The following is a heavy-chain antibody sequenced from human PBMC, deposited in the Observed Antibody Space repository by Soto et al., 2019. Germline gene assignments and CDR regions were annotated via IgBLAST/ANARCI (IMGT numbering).Heavy chain of an antibody. D-gene: IGHD2-21*01. CDR1: GFTFSSFE. Sequence: GGSLRLSCAASGFTFSSFEMNWVRQVPGKGLEWLSYISFRGTTTYYADSVRGRFTISRDNARNSLYLQMHSLGVEDTAIYYCVRDNSHVIVTPFDLWGQGTLVTVSS. V-gene: IGHV3-48*03. J-gene: IGHJ4*02. CDR2: ISFRGTTT. CDR3: VRDNSHVIVTPFDL.